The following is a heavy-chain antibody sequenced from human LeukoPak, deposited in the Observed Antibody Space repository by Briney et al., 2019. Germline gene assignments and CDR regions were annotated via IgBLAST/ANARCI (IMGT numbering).Heavy chain of an antibody. J-gene: IGHJ4*02. CDR1: GFTVSSNY. V-gene: IGHV3-53*01. CDR3: ARGSSIDGPSYYFDY. D-gene: IGHD1-26*01. Sequence: GGSLRLSCAASGFTVSSNYMSWVRQAPGKGLEWVSVIYSGGSTYYADSVKGRFTISRDNSKNTLYLQMNSLRAEDTAVYYCARGSSIDGPSYYFDYWGQGTLVTVSS. CDR2: IYSGGST.